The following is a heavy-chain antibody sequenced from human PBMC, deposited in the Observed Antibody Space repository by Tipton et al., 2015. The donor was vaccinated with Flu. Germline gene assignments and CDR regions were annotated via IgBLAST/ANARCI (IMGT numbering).Heavy chain of an antibody. V-gene: IGHV4-39*07. J-gene: IGHJ2*01. Sequence: TLSLTCTVSGASISSRSYYWGWIRQPPGKGLEWIGCIYSSGSTYYNPSLKSRVTISLDTSKNQFSLKLSSVTAADTAVYYCARGYCSGGSCSYWYFDLWGRGTLVTVSS. CDR3: ARGYCSGGSCSYWYFDL. CDR1: GASISSRSYY. D-gene: IGHD2-15*01. CDR2: IYSSGST.